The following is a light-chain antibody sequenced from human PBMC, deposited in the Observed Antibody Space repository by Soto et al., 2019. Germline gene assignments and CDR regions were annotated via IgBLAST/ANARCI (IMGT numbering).Light chain of an antibody. CDR2: EVS. V-gene: IGLV2-11*01. CDR3: CSYAGTYTVV. CDR1: SSDVGDYNY. J-gene: IGLJ2*01. Sequence: QSALTQPRSVSGSPGQSVTISCTGTSSDVGDYNYVSWYQQHPGKAPKFIIYEVSKRPSGVPDRFSGSKSGNTASLTISGIQAEYEADYYCCSYAGTYTVVFGGGTKLTVL.